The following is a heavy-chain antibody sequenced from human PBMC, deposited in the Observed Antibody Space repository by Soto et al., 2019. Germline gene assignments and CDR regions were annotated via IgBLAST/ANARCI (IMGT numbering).Heavy chain of an antibody. Sequence: SETLSLTCSVSGGSIMNSDYYWGWIRQPPGEGLEWMGSILSSGSPYNTPSFQSRVAMSVDTSKNQISLKMTSVTAADTAVYFCAKGVSSRRWFDPWGQGILVTVSS. CDR1: GGSIMNSDYY. CDR3: AKGVSSRRWFDP. J-gene: IGHJ5*02. D-gene: IGHD3-16*01. V-gene: IGHV4-39*07. CDR2: ILSSGSP.